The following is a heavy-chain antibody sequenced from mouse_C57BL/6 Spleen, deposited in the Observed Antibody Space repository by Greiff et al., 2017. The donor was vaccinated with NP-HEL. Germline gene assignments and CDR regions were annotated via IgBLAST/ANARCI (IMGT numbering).Heavy chain of an antibody. D-gene: IGHD2-4*01. CDR3: ARSGDDYDAFDY. CDR1: GYTFTSYW. Sequence: QVQLKQPGAELVKPGASVKLSCKASGYTFTSYWMQWVKQRPGQGLEWIGEIDPSDSYTNYNQKFKGKATLTVDTSSSTAYMQLSSLTSEDSAVYYCARSGDDYDAFDYWGQGTTLTVSS. V-gene: IGHV1-50*01. J-gene: IGHJ2*01. CDR2: IDPSDSYT.